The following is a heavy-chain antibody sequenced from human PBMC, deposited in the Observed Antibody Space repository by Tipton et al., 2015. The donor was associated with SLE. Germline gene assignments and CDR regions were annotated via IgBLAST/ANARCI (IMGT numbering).Heavy chain of an antibody. Sequence: TLSLTCSVSGGSISDYYWTWIRQPPGKGLEWIGYVHYSGNTNYNPSLRSRVTMSVDTSKYQFSLELNSVTAADTAVYSCASPPPDSYFEMHFHHWGQGTPVTVSS. V-gene: IGHV4-59*01. CDR2: VHYSGNT. CDR3: ASPPPDSYFEMHFHH. J-gene: IGHJ1*01. D-gene: IGHD3-9*01. CDR1: GGSISDYY.